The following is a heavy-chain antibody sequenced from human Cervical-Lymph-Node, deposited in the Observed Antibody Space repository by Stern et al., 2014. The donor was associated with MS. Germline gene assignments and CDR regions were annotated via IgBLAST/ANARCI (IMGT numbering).Heavy chain of an antibody. CDR3: ARETLTPLVVITREDAFDI. CDR2: ISGSSSYI. J-gene: IGHJ3*02. D-gene: IGHD3-22*01. Sequence: EVQLVESGGGLVKPGGSLRLSCAASGFTFSSYSMNWVRQAPGKGLEWASSISGSSSYIHYTDSVKGRFTISRDNAKNSLYLQMNSLRAEDTAVYYCARETLTPLVVITREDAFDIWGQGTMVTVSS. CDR1: GFTFSSYS. V-gene: IGHV3-21*01.